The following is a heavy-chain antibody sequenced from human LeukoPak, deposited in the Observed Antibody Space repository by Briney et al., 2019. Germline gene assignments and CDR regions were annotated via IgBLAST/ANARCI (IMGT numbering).Heavy chain of an antibody. CDR3: AKDVYYDILTGYYRNFDY. CDR2: ITGSGDSI. CDR1: GFTFSSYA. V-gene: IGHV3-23*01. Sequence: GGSLRLSCAASGFTFSSYAMSWVRQAPGKGLEWVSAITGSGDSIFYADSVKGRFTISRDNSKNTLYLQMNSLRAEDTAVYYCAKDVYYDILTGYYRNFDYWGQGTLVTVSS. D-gene: IGHD3-9*01. J-gene: IGHJ4*02.